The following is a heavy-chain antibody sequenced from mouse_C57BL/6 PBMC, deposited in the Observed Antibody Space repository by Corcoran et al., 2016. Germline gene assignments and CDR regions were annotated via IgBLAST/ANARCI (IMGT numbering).Heavy chain of an antibody. D-gene: IGHD1-1*01. V-gene: IGHV1-75*01. CDR1: GYTFTDYY. CDR3: ARLLYS. Sequence: QVQLQQSGPELVKPGTSVKISCEASGYTFTDYYINWVKQRPGQGLEWIGWIFPGSGSTYYNEKFKGKATLTVDKSSSTAYMLLNSLTSEDSAVYFCARLLYSWGQGTTLTVSS. J-gene: IGHJ2*01. CDR2: IFPGSGST.